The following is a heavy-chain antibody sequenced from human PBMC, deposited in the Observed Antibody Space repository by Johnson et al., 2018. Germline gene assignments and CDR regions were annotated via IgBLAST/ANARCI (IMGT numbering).Heavy chain of an antibody. D-gene: IGHD6-13*01. CDR3: AKDWEIAAVGTGGYFHH. Sequence: VQWVRQARGQRLEWIGWIVVGSGNTNYAQKFQERVTITRDMSTSTAYMELSSLRSEDTAVYYCAKDWEIAAVGTGGYFHHWGQGTLVTVSS. V-gene: IGHV1-58*01. J-gene: IGHJ1*01. CDR2: IVVGSGNT.